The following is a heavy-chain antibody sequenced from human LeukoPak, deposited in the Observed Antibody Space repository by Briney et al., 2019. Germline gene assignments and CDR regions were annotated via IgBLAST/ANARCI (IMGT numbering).Heavy chain of an antibody. D-gene: IGHD2-2*01. CDR2: ISGSGGST. CDR3: AKDLLRYCSSTSCYADY. V-gene: IGHV3-23*01. CDR1: GFTFSSYA. Sequence: GGSLRLSCAASGFTFSSYAMSWVRQAPGKGLEWVSAISGSGGSTYYADSVKGRFTISRDNSKNTLYLQMNSLRAEDTAVYYCAKDLLRYCSSTSCYADYWGQGTLVTVSS. J-gene: IGHJ4*02.